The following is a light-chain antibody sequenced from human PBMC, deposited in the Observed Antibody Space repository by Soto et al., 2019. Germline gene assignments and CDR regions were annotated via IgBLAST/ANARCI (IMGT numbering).Light chain of an antibody. V-gene: IGKV3-15*01. CDR2: GAS. CDR1: QFVSTN. CDR3: QQYNDRPRT. J-gene: IGKJ1*01. Sequence: ELVMTQSPATLSVSPGERATLSCRASQFVSTNLAWYQQRPGQAPRLLIYGASTRAIGVPARFSGSGSGTDFTLTISSLQSEDFAVYYCQQYNDRPRTFGQGTKVDI.